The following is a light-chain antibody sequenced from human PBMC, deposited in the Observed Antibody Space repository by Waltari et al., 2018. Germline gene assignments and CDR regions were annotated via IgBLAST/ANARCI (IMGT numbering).Light chain of an antibody. Sequence: QSALTQPASVSGSPGQSITISCTGTSSDVGSYNLVSWYQQHPGKAPKLMIYESSKRPSGVANRFSGYKSGNAASLTISGLQAEDEADYYCCSYAGSSTLVVFGGGTKLTVL. CDR2: ESS. V-gene: IGLV2-23*01. CDR3: CSYAGSSTLVV. J-gene: IGLJ2*01. CDR1: SSDVGSYNL.